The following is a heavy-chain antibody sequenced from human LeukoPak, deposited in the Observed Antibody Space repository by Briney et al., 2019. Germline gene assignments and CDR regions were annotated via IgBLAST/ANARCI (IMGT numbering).Heavy chain of an antibody. V-gene: IGHV3-23*01. J-gene: IGHJ4*02. CDR1: GFTFSSYA. CDR2: ISGSGGST. Sequence: GGSLRLSCAASGFTFSSYAMSWARQAPGKGLEWVLAISGSGGSTYYADSVKGRFTISRDNSKNTLYLQMNSLRAEDTAVYYCASPPHYDSSGSRSYYFDYWGQGTLVTVSS. CDR3: ASPPHYDSSGSRSYYFDY. D-gene: IGHD3-22*01.